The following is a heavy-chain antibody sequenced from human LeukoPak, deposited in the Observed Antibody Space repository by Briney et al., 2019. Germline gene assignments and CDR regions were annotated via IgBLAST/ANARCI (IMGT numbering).Heavy chain of an antibody. V-gene: IGHV4-59*01. J-gene: IGHJ6*03. Sequence: PSETLSLTCTVSGGSISSYYWSWIRQPPGKGLEWIGYIYYSGSTNYNPSLKSRVTISVDTSKNQFSLKLSSVTAADTAVYYCARAVSWTDYYYYMDVWGKGTTVTVSS. D-gene: IGHD6-13*01. CDR2: IYYSGST. CDR1: GGSISSYY. CDR3: ARAVSWTDYYYYMDV.